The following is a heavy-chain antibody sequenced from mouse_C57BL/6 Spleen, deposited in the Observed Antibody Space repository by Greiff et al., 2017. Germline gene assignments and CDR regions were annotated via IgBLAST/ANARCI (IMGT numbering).Heavy chain of an antibody. J-gene: IGHJ2*01. CDR2: ISSKSSNYAT. CDR3: VRENWYYGDY. CDR1: GFTFNTYA. D-gene: IGHD4-1*01. Sequence: EVKLVESGGGLVQPKGSLKLSCAASGFTFNTYAMHWVRQAPGKGLEWVARISSKSSNYATYYADSVKDRFTISRDDSQSMLYLQMNNLRTEDTAMYYCVRENWYYGDYWGKGTTLTGSS. V-gene: IGHV10-3*01.